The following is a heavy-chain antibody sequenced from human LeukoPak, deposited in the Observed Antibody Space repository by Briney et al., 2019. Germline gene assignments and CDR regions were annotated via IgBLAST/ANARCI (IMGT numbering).Heavy chain of an antibody. V-gene: IGHV3-30*18. D-gene: IGHD3-10*01. Sequence: GGSLRLSCAASGFTFSRYGIHWVRQAPGKGLEWVAVISYDGGIKYYADSVKGRFTISRDNSKNTLYLEMNSLGAEDTAVYYCAKPYYYGSGSYRVPFDPWGQGTLVTVSS. J-gene: IGHJ5*02. CDR1: GFTFSRYG. CDR2: ISYDGGIK. CDR3: AKPYYYGSGSYRVPFDP.